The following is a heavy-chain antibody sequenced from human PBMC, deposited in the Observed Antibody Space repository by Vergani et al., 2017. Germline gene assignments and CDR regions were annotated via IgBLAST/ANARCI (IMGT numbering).Heavy chain of an antibody. Sequence: QVQLVESGGGVVKPGGSLRLSCAASGLTFTDYYMSWVRQAPGKGLEWVSYLSTSGSSIYYADSVKGRFTISRDNAKNSLYLQMNSLRSEDTAVYYCARDRVAVAGLGGLDAFDIWGQGTMVTVSS. CDR2: LSTSGSSI. J-gene: IGHJ3*02. CDR3: ARDRVAVAGLGGLDAFDI. V-gene: IGHV3-11*01. CDR1: GLTFTDYY. D-gene: IGHD6-19*01.